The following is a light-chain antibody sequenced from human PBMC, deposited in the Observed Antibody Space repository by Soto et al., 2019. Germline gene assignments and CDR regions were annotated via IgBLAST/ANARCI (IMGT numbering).Light chain of an antibody. CDR1: QSVSSSY. CDR2: GAS. Sequence: EIVLTQSPGTLSLSPGERATLSCRASQSVSSSYLAWYQHKPGQAPRLPIYGASSRATGIPDRFSGSGSGTDFTLTISRLEPEDFAVYYCQQYGSSPHTFGQGTKLEIK. J-gene: IGKJ2*01. V-gene: IGKV3-20*01. CDR3: QQYGSSPHT.